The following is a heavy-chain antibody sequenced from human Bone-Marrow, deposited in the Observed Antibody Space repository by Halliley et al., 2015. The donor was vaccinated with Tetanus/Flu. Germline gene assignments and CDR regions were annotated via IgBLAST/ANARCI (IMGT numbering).Heavy chain of an antibody. Sequence: GWVFSISSSGTYITYADSVKGRFTISRDSAKNSLFLQMNSLRAEDTAVYYCATILGATSFDYWGQGTLVTVSS. CDR3: ATILGATSFDY. CDR2: ISSSGTYI. D-gene: IGHD1-26*01. V-gene: IGHV3-21*01. J-gene: IGHJ4*02.